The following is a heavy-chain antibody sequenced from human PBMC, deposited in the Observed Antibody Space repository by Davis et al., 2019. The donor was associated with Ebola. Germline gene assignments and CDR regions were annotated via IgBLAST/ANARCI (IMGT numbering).Heavy chain of an antibody. CDR3: ARDHYGDYDPLYLYYYYYYGMDV. CDR1: GFTFSSYS. D-gene: IGHD4-17*01. Sequence: GESLKISCAASGFTFSSYSMNWVRQAPGKGLEWVSSISSSSYYIYYADSVKGRFTISRDNAKNSLYLQMNSLRDEDTAVYYCARDHYGDYDPLYLYYYYYYGMDVWGQGTTVTVSS. CDR2: ISSSSYYI. V-gene: IGHV3-21*01. J-gene: IGHJ6*02.